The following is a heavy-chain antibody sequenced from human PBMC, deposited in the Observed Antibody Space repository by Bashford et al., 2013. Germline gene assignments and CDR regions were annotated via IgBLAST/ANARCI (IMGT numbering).Heavy chain of an antibody. J-gene: IGHJ6*02. Sequence: ASVKVSCKASAHTFSGYYIHWVRQAPGQGLEWMGWIIANSGNTGYAQKFQGRVTMTRNTSISTAYMELSGLRSEDTAVYYCARGTILGVWGQGTTVTVSS. CDR1: AHTFSGYY. V-gene: IGHV1-8*02. CDR2: IIANSGNT. D-gene: IGHD5-24*01. CDR3: ARGTILGV.